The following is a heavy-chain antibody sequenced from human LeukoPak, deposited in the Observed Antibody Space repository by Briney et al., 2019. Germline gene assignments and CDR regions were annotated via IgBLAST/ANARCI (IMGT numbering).Heavy chain of an antibody. CDR3: ARDLTVVGYDL. D-gene: IGHD4-23*01. Sequence: PGGSLRLSCAASGFTFSSYSMNWVRQAPGKGLEWFSSISISSSYIYYADSVKGRFTISRDNAKNSLYLQMNSLRAEDTAVYYCARDLTVVGYDLWGQGTLVTVSS. CDR1: GFTFSSYS. V-gene: IGHV3-21*01. J-gene: IGHJ5*02. CDR2: ISISSSYI.